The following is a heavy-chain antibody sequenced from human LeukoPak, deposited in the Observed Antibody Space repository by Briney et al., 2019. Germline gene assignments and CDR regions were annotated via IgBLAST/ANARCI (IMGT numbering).Heavy chain of an antibody. J-gene: IGHJ4*02. CDR1: EFTFSSYA. D-gene: IGHD2/OR15-2a*01. Sequence: GGSLSLSCAASEFTFSSYAMQWVRQAPGKGLEWVSGISARGGSTYYADSVKGRFTISRDNSKNTLYLQMNSLRSEDTAVYYCAKEPLGRDSYYSRIYYFDYWGQGTLVTVSS. CDR3: AKEPLGRDSYYSRIYYFDY. V-gene: IGHV3-23*01. CDR2: ISARGGST.